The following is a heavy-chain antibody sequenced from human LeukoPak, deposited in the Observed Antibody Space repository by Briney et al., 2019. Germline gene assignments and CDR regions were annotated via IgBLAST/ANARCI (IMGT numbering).Heavy chain of an antibody. D-gene: IGHD3-22*01. Sequence: ASVTVSFKSSGYTFTIYDINWVRQATGQGLEWMGWMNPISGNTGFAQKVQGRVTMTRDTSISTAYMELSSLGSEDTAVYYCARFRGIGDSSGPAFDYWGQGTLVTVSS. V-gene: IGHV1-8*01. CDR2: MNPISGNT. CDR1: GYTFTIYD. J-gene: IGHJ4*02. CDR3: ARFRGIGDSSGPAFDY.